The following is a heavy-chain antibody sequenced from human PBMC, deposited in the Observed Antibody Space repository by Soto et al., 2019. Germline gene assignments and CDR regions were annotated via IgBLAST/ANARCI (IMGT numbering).Heavy chain of an antibody. J-gene: IGHJ3*02. CDR1: GYTFTSYA. D-gene: IGHD5-18*01. Sequence: QVQLVQSGAEVKKPGASVKVSCKASGYTFTSYAMHWVRQAPGQRLEWMGWINAGNGNTKYSQKFQGRVTITRDTSASTDYMELSSLRSEDTAVYYCARGEDTAMVTALGAFDIWGQGTMVTVSS. CDR2: INAGNGNT. V-gene: IGHV1-3*01. CDR3: ARGEDTAMVTALGAFDI.